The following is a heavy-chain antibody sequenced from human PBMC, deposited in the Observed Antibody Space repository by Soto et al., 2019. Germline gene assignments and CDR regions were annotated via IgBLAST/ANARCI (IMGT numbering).Heavy chain of an antibody. CDR2: TNTGGTT. CDR3: AKGDGFILAV. CDR1: GFTVNSNY. V-gene: IGHV3-53*02. Sequence: EVQVLATGGGLIQPGGSLRLSCAASGFTVNSNYMSWVRQAPGEGLQWVSITNTGGTTYYADSVKGRFTVSRDNSKNTLYLQMSSLGAEDTAVYYCAKGDGFILAVWGQGTTVSVSS. D-gene: IGHD1-26*01. J-gene: IGHJ6*02.